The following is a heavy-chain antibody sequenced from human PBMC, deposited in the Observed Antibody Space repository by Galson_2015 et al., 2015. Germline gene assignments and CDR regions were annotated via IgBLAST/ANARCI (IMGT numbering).Heavy chain of an antibody. CDR2: IYYTGIT. J-gene: IGHJ4*02. CDR3: ARGDHFGPYYFDY. D-gene: IGHD1-14*01. Sequence: LSLTCAVSGGSLSSYHWSWIRQPPGQGLEGMGYIYYTGITNYTPSLKNRLTMSLDTSKSQISLKLSSVTAADTAVYYCARGDHFGPYYFDYWGQGTLVTVSS. CDR1: GGSLSSYH. V-gene: IGHV4-59*01.